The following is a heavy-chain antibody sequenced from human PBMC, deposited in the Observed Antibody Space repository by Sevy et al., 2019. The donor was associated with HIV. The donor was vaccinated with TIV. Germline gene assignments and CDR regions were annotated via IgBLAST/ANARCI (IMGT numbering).Heavy chain of an antibody. CDR1: GFTFSSYS. J-gene: IGHJ5*02. V-gene: IGHV3-48*01. D-gene: IGHD3-3*01. CDR3: ARDLWTYYDFWSGSNWFGP. CDR2: ISSSSSTI. Sequence: GGSLRLSCAASGFTFSSYSMNWVRQAPGKGLEWVSYISSSSSTIYYADSVKGRFTISRDNAKNSLYLQMNSLRAGDTAVYYCARDLWTYYDFWSGSNWFGPWGQGTLVTVSS.